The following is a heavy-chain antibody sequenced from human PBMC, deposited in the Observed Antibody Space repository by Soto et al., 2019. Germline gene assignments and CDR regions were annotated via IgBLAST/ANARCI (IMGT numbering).Heavy chain of an antibody. D-gene: IGHD2-2*01. CDR1: GYTFTSYG. CDR3: AIDNIVVVPAAMPEGYYYYYGMDV. CDR2: ISAYNGNT. V-gene: IGHV1-18*01. Sequence: QVQLVQSGAEVKKPGASVKVSCKASGYTFTSYGISWVRQAPGQGLEWMGWISAYNGNTNYAQKLQGRVTMTTDTSTSTAYMELRSLRSDDTAVYYCAIDNIVVVPAAMPEGYYYYYGMDVWGQGTTVTVSS. J-gene: IGHJ6*02.